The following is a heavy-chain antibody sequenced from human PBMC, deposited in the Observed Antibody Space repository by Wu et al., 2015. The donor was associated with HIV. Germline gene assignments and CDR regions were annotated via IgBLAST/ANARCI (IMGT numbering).Heavy chain of an antibody. CDR2: IVVGSGIT. V-gene: IGHV1-58*02. Sequence: QMQLVQSGPVIKKPGTSVQVSCKASGFTFSSYVIQWVRQTRGQRLEWIGWIVVGSGITNYAQNFQERITLIRDMSTSTIYMELSSLRSEDTAVYYCAAATPVGVLQSFDWLLFPSFDIWGLGTMVTVSS. CDR3: AAATPVGVLQSFDWLLFPSFDI. CDR1: GFTFSSYV. D-gene: IGHD3-9*01. J-gene: IGHJ3*02.